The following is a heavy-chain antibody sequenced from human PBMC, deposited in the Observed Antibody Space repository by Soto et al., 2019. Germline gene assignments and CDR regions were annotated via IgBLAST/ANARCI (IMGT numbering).Heavy chain of an antibody. D-gene: IGHD6-13*01. CDR2: TYYRSKWYN. CDR3: ARDDIAAAGPHFDY. CDR1: GDSVSSNSAA. V-gene: IGHV6-1*01. J-gene: IGHJ4*02. Sequence: SPTLSLTCAISGDSVSSNSAAWHWIRQSPSRGLEWLGRTYYRSKWYNDYAVSVKSRITINPDTSKNQFSLQLNSVTPEDTAVYYCARDDIAAAGPHFDYWGQGTLVTVSS.